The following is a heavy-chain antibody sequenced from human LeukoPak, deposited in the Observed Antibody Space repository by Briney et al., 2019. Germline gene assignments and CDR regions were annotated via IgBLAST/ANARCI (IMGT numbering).Heavy chain of an antibody. CDR1: GGSFSGYY. Sequence: SSETLSLTCAVSGGSFSGYYWYWIRQPPGKGLEWIGEINHGESTNYNPSLKSRATLSVDTSKNQFSLKLTSVTAADTAVYYCARGRTYYYDTSGYYPSIYYGMDVWGQGTTVIVSS. CDR2: INHGEST. J-gene: IGHJ6*02. D-gene: IGHD3-22*01. CDR3: ARGRTYYYDTSGYYPSIYYGMDV. V-gene: IGHV4-34*01.